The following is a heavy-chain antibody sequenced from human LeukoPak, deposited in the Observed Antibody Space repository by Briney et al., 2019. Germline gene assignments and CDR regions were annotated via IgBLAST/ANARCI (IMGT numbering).Heavy chain of an antibody. CDR1: GGSLGSGSDY. CDR2: IYASGST. J-gene: IGHJ4*02. D-gene: IGHD3-3*01. CDR3: ARSGYSNFDY. Sequence: SETLSLTCTVSGGSLGSGSDYWSWIRQSAGKGLEWIGRIYASGSTNYNPSLKSRVTISVDTSKNQFSLKLSSVTAADTAVYYCARSGYSNFDYWGQGTLVTVSS. V-gene: IGHV4-61*02.